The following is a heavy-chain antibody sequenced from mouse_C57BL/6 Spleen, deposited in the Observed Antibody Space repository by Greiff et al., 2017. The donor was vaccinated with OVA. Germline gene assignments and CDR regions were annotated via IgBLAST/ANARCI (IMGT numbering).Heavy chain of an antibody. CDR1: GYTFTEYT. Sequence: VQLQQSGAELVKPGASVKLSCKASGYTFTEYTIHWVKQRSGQGLEWIGWFYPGSGSIKYNEKFKDKATLTADKSSSTVYMELSRLTSEDSAVYFCARHEDGYDYDEWGYAMDYWGQGTSVTVSS. CDR2: FYPGSGSI. J-gene: IGHJ4*01. V-gene: IGHV1-62-2*01. CDR3: ARHEDGYDYDEWGYAMDY. D-gene: IGHD2-4*01.